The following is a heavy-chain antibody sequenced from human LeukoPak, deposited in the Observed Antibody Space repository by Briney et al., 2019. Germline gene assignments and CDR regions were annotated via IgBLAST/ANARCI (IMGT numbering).Heavy chain of an antibody. J-gene: IGHJ4*02. V-gene: IGHV4-59*11. CDR3: ARRTRYSGSYYYFDY. CDR1: GGSISSHY. CDR2: IYYSGST. D-gene: IGHD1-26*01. Sequence: SETLSLTCTVSGGSISSHYWSWIRQPPGKGLEWIGYIYYSGSTNYNPSLKSRVTISVDTSKNQFSLKLGSVTAADTAVYYCARRTRYSGSYYYFDYWGQGTLVTVSS.